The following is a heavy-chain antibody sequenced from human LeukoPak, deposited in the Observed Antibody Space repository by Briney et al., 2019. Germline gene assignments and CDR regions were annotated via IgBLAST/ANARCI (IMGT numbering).Heavy chain of an antibody. V-gene: IGHV3-48*04. CDR3: ARDWSAVAAPDYFDY. J-gene: IGHJ4*02. Sequence: GGSLRLSCVASGFTFSSFSMDWVRQAPGKGLEWVSYISSTSSTIYYADSVQGRFTSSRDNAKNSLYLQMNSLTAEDTAAYFCARDWSAVAAPDYFDYWGQGTLVTVSS. D-gene: IGHD6-19*01. CDR2: ISSTSSTI. CDR1: GFTFSSFS.